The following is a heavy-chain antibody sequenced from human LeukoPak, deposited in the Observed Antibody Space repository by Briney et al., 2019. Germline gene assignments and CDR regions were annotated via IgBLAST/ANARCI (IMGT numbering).Heavy chain of an antibody. Sequence: SETLSLTCTVSGGSINSYYWSWIRQPPGKGLEWIGYIYYSGSTNYNRSLKSRVTISVDTFNNKFSLKLTSLAAADTAVYYCVRHLSAGRPAFDIWGQGTMVTVSS. CDR2: IYYSGST. CDR1: GGSINSYY. CDR3: VRHLSAGRPAFDI. J-gene: IGHJ3*02. D-gene: IGHD2-15*01. V-gene: IGHV4-59*08.